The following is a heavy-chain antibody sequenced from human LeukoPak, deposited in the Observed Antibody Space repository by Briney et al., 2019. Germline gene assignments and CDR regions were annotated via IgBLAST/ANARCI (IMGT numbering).Heavy chain of an antibody. D-gene: IGHD5-12*01. V-gene: IGHV3-72*01. CDR3: ARGGRGGYDSNWFDP. CDR2: SRNKANSYTT. J-gene: IGHJ5*02. Sequence: GGSLRLSCAASGFTFSDHYMDWVRQAPGTGLEWLGRSRNKANSYTTEYAASVKGRFTISRDDSKDSLYPQMNSLKTEDTAVYYCARGGRGGYDSNWFDPWGQGTLVTVSS. CDR1: GFTFSDHY.